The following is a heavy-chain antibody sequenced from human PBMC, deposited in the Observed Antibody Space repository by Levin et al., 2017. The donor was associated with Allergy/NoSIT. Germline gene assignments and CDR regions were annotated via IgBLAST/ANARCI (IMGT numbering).Heavy chain of an antibody. D-gene: IGHD3-22*01. CDR3: ARGHYYYDSSGYYPFYNWFDP. J-gene: IGHJ5*02. V-gene: IGHV4-34*01. CDR2: INHSGST. CDR1: GGSFSGYY. Sequence: PGGSLRLSCAVYGGSFSGYYWSWIRQPPGKGLEWIGEINHSGSTNYNPSLKSRVTISVDTSKNQFSLKLSSVTAADTAVYYCARGHYYYDSSGYYPFYNWFDPWGQGTLVTVSS.